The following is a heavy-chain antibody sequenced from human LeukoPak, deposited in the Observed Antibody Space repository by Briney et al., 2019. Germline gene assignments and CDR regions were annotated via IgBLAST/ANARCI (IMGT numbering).Heavy chain of an antibody. Sequence: GGSLRLSCAASGFTFSTYSMNWVRQAPGKGLEWVAVISYDGSNKYYADSVKGRFTISRDNSKNTLYLQMNSLRAEDTAVYYCAKGSWKLGILWFGELLYGDRDAFDIWGQGTMVTVSS. CDR3: AKGSWKLGILWFGELLYGDRDAFDI. CDR1: GFTFSTYS. V-gene: IGHV3-30*18. J-gene: IGHJ3*02. D-gene: IGHD3-10*01. CDR2: ISYDGSNK.